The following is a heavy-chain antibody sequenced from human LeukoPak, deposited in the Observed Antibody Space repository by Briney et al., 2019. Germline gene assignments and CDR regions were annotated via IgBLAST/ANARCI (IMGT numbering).Heavy chain of an antibody. CDR3: ARDVR. V-gene: IGHV3-66*01. CDR1: GFPVSGNY. J-gene: IGHJ4*02. Sequence: AGSLRLSCAASGFPVSGNYMSWVRQSPGKGLEWVSVIFAGGGTKYADSVKGRFTISRDTSKNTLHLQMNSLRVEDTAIYYCARDVRWGQGTLVTVSS. CDR2: IFAGGGT.